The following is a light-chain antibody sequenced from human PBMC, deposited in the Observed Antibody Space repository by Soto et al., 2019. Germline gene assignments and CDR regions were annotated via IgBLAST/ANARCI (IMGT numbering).Light chain of an antibody. Sequence: QSALTQPPSASGSPGQSGTISCTGTSSDVVAYKYVSWYQQYPGKAPKLMIYEVTKRPSGVPDRFSGSKSGNTASLTVSGLQAEDEADYYCTSYVGNDIWVFGGGTKLTVL. J-gene: IGLJ3*02. V-gene: IGLV2-8*01. CDR1: SSDVVAYKY. CDR2: EVT. CDR3: TSYVGNDIWV.